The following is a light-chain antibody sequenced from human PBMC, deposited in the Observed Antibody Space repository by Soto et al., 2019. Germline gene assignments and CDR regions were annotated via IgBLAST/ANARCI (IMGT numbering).Light chain of an antibody. CDR3: SSYTSFSTL. CDR1: SSDVGGYNL. V-gene: IGLV2-14*01. J-gene: IGLJ1*01. CDR2: EVT. Sequence: QSVLTQPASVSGSPGQSITISCTGTSSDVGGYNLVSWYQQHPGKAPKLMIYEVTNRPSGVSNRFSGSKSGNTASLTISGLQAEDEADYYCSSYTSFSTLFRTGTKVTVL.